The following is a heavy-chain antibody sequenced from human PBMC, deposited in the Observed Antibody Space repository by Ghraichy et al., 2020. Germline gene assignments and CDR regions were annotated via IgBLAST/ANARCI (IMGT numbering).Heavy chain of an antibody. CDR3: ATPDTAMTNYYYYGMDV. CDR1: GGTFSSYA. V-gene: IGHV1-69*04. CDR2: IIPILGIA. Sequence: SVKVSCKASGGTFSSYAISWVRQAPGQGLEWMGRIIPILGIANYAQKFQGRVTITADKSTSTAYMELSSLRSEDTAVYYCATPDTAMTNYYYYGMDVWGQGTTVTVSS. J-gene: IGHJ6*02. D-gene: IGHD5-18*01.